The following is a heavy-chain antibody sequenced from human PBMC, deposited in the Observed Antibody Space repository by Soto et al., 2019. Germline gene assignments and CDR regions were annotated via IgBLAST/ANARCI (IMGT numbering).Heavy chain of an antibody. D-gene: IGHD3-10*01. CDR3: AKDTSGDFDY. CDR2: IWYDGSNK. CDR1: GFTFSSYG. Sequence: PGGSLRLSCAASGFTFSSYGMHWVRQAPGKGLEWVAVIWYDGSNKYYADSVKGRFTISRDNSKNTLHLQMNSLRAEDTAVYYCAKDTSGDFDYWGQGTLVTVSS. V-gene: IGHV3-33*06. J-gene: IGHJ4*02.